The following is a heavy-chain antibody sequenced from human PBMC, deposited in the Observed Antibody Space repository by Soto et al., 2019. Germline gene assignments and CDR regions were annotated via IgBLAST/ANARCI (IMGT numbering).Heavy chain of an antibody. CDR3: ARDHILLWFGELLKPFDY. CDR2: ISSSSSYI. D-gene: IGHD3-10*01. V-gene: IGHV3-21*01. Sequence: AGGSLRLSCAASGFTFSSYSMNWVRQAPGKGLEWVSSISSSSSYIYYADSVKGRFTISRDNAKNSLYLQMNSLRAEDTAMYYCARDHILLWFGELLKPFDYWGQGTLVTVSS. J-gene: IGHJ4*02. CDR1: GFTFSSYS.